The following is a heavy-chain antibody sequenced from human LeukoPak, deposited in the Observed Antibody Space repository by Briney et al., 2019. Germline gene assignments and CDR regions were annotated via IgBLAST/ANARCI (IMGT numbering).Heavy chain of an antibody. D-gene: IGHD3-10*01. CDR1: GYSFTTYW. Sequence: GEPLKISCKGSGYSFTTYWIGWVRKMPGKGLEWMGIIYPGDSDTRYSPSFQGQVTISADKSISTAYLQWSSLKASDTAMYYCVIDTNNFYGSGSFDYWGQGTLVTVSS. V-gene: IGHV5-51*01. J-gene: IGHJ4*02. CDR3: VIDTNNFYGSGSFDY. CDR2: IYPGDSDT.